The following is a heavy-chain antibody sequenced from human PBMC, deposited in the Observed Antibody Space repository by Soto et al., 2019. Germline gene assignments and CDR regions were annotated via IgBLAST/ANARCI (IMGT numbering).Heavy chain of an antibody. Sequence: ASVQVSCRASGYTFTGYYMHWVRQAPGQRLEWMGWINAGNGNTKYSQKFQGRVTITRDTSASTAYMELSSLRSEDTAVYYCARVRYSSGYYYSDYWGQGTLVTVSS. CDR1: GYTFTGYY. CDR2: INAGNGNT. D-gene: IGHD3-22*01. J-gene: IGHJ4*02. CDR3: ARVRYSSGYYYSDY. V-gene: IGHV1-3*01.